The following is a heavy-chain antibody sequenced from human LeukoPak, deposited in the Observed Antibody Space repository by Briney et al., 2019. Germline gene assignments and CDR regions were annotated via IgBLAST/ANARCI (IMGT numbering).Heavy chain of an antibody. D-gene: IGHD6-19*01. Sequence: SETLSLTCTVSGCSISSSSYYWGWIRQPPGKGLEWIGSIYYSGITYYNPSLKSRVTISVDTSKNQFSLKLNSVTAADTAVYYCARPGSSGWTSFDYWGQGTLVTVSS. J-gene: IGHJ4*02. CDR1: GCSISSSSYY. V-gene: IGHV4-39*01. CDR2: IYYSGIT. CDR3: ARPGSSGWTSFDY.